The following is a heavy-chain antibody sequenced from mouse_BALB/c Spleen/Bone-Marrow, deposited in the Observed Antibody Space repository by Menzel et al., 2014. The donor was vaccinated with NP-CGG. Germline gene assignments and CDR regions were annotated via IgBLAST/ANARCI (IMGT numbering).Heavy chain of an antibody. CDR1: GFSLTSYG. V-gene: IGHV2-9*02. Sequence: VQLVESGPGLVAPSQSLSISCTVSGFSLTSYGVHWVRQPPGQGLEWLGAIWAGGSTNYNSALMSRLTISKDNSKSQVFLKMNSQQTDDTAMYYCAREGRGYYGSSGAAMDYWGQGTKATVSS. CDR3: AREGRGYYGSSGAAMDY. CDR2: IWAGGST. D-gene: IGHD1-1*01. J-gene: IGHJ4*01.